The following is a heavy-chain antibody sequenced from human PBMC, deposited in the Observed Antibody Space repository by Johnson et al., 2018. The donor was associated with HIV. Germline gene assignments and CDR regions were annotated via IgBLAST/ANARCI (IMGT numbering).Heavy chain of an antibody. CDR2: ISYDGSYN. CDR1: GFTFSTYA. J-gene: IGHJ3*02. Sequence: QVQLVESGGGVVQPGRSLRLSCAASGFTFSTYALHWVRQAPGKGLEWVAVISYDGSYNYYADSVKGRFTISRDNAENSLYLQMNSLRGEDTAVYYCARGDYDDGDYVDAFDIWGQGTMVTVSS. D-gene: IGHD4-17*01. CDR3: ARGDYDDGDYVDAFDI. V-gene: IGHV3-30*04.